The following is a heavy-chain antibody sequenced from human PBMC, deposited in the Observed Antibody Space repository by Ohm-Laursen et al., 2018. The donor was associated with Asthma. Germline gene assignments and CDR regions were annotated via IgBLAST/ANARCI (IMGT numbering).Heavy chain of an antibody. CDR3: ARVCREEGCSGASDLRYGLDV. D-gene: IGHD2-15*01. CDR1: GYTFSSYS. CDR2: ISGNNGNT. V-gene: IGHV1-18*04. Sequence: SVKVSCKASGYTFSSYSITWARQAPGQGLEWVGWISGNNGNTNLAQTFEGRVTMTTDTSTSTASMELRSLRSDDTAVYYCARVCREEGCSGASDLRYGLDVWGLGTTVTVSS. J-gene: IGHJ6*02.